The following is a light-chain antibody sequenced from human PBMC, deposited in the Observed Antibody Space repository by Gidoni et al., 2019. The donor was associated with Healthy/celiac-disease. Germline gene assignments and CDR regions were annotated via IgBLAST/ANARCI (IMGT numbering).Light chain of an antibody. CDR1: QSVSSY. J-gene: IGKJ5*01. CDR3: QQRSNWPRIT. Sequence: EIVLTQSPATLSLSPGERATLTCRASQSVSSYLDWYQHTPGQSPRLLIYDASNRATGIPARFSGSGSGTDFTLTISSLGPEDFAVYYCQQRSNWPRITFXXXTRLEIK. V-gene: IGKV3-11*01. CDR2: DAS.